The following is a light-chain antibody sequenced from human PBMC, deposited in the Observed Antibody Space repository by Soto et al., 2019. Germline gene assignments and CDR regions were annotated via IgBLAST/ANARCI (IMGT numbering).Light chain of an antibody. CDR3: QQRNTWPIT. J-gene: IGKJ5*01. V-gene: IGKV3-11*01. CDR2: AAS. Sequence: MVLTQSPSTLSLSPGERATLSCRASHYGGTYLVWYQQKPGQSPRLLLYAASHRAIGVPARFSGSGSGTDFTLTISSLEPEDFAIYYCQQRNTWPITFGQGTRLEIK. CDR1: HYGGTY.